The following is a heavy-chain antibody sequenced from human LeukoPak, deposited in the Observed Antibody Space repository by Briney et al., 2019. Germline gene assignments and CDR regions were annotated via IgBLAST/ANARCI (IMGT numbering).Heavy chain of an antibody. CDR3: ARGGSSRFDQ. Sequence: GGSLRLSCAASGFTFSSYGMNWVRQAPGKGLEWVSYISSSSSTIYYADSVKGRFTISRDNAKNSLDLQMSSLRADDTAVYYCARGGSSRFDQWGQGTLVTVSS. CDR1: GFTFSSYG. D-gene: IGHD6-13*01. J-gene: IGHJ4*02. CDR2: ISSSSSTI. V-gene: IGHV3-48*04.